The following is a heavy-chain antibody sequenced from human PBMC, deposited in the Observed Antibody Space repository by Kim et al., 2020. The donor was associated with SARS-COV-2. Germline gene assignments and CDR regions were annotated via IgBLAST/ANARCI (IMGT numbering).Heavy chain of an antibody. D-gene: IGHD6-19*01. J-gene: IGHJ4*02. V-gene: IGHV5-51*01. CDR2: IYGEDSDT. CDR1: GYTFTHYW. Sequence: GESLKISCKGSGYTFTHYWISWVRQMPGKGLEWMGMIYGEDSDTRYSPSFQGQVTMSVDKSITTAFLQWGGLKASDSAMYFRARSSGPTSDFDYWGQGALVTVSS. CDR3: ARSSGPTSDFDY.